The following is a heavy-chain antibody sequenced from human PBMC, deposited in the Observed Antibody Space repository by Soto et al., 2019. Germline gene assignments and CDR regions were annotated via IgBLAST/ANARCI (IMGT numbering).Heavy chain of an antibody. Sequence: GESLKISCKGSGYSFTSYWIGWVCQMPGKGLEWMGIIYPGDSDTRYSPSFQGQVTISADKSISTAYLQWSSLKASDTAMYYCARQDGSGSLYYYYYYGMDVWGQGTTVTVSS. CDR2: IYPGDSDT. J-gene: IGHJ6*02. V-gene: IGHV5-51*01. CDR3: ARQDGSGSLYYYYYYGMDV. CDR1: GYSFTSYW. D-gene: IGHD3-10*01.